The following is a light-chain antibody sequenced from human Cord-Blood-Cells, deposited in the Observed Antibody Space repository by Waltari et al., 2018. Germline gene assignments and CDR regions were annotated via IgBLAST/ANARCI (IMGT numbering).Light chain of an antibody. CDR2: DAS. Sequence: DIKMTQSPYSLSASVGDRVTITCQASQDISNYLNWYQQKPGKAPKLLIYDASNLETGGPSRFSGSGSGTDFTFTISSLQPEDIATYYCQQYDNLPAFTFGPGTKVDIK. CDR1: QDISNY. CDR3: QQYDNLPAFT. J-gene: IGKJ3*01. V-gene: IGKV1-33*01.